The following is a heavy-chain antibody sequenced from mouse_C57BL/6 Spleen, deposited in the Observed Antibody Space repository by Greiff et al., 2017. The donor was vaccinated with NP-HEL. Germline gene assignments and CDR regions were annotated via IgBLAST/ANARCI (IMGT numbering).Heavy chain of an antibody. V-gene: IGHV14-4*01. Sequence: VQLKQSGAELVRPGASVKLSCTASGFNIKDDYMHWVKQRPEQGLEWIGWIDPENGDTEYASKFQGKATITADTSSNTAYLQLSSLTSEDTAVYYCTTDYGSSYAYFDYWGQGTTLTVSS. CDR1: GFNIKDDY. CDR3: TTDYGSSYAYFDY. CDR2: IDPENGDT. J-gene: IGHJ2*01. D-gene: IGHD1-1*01.